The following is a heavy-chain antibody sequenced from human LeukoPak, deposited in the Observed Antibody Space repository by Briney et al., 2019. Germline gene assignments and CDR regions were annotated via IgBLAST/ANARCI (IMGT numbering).Heavy chain of an antibody. CDR3: AKRKAVATKSDFDY. Sequence: GGSLRLSCAASGFTFSAYGMHWVRQAPGKGLEWVAFIPWDGSLKYYVDSVKGRFTISRDNSKNTLYLQMNSLETEDTAVYYCAKRKAVATKSDFDYWGQGTLVTVSS. CDR1: GFTFSAYG. V-gene: IGHV3-30*02. CDR2: IPWDGSLK. D-gene: IGHD6-19*01. J-gene: IGHJ4*02.